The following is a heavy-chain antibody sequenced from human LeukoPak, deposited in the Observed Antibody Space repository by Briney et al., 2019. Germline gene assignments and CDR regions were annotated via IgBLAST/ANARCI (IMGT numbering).Heavy chain of an antibody. Sequence: GGSLRLSCAASGFTFSSYGMHWGRQAPGKGLEGVAFIRYDGSKKYYADSVKGRFTISRDNSKNTLYLQMKRLRGEDTAVYYCAKSRYYYGSGRKDYYYYYYMDVWGKGTTVTISS. V-gene: IGHV3-30*02. J-gene: IGHJ6*03. CDR2: IRYDGSKK. D-gene: IGHD3-10*01. CDR3: AKSRYYYGSGRKDYYYYYYMDV. CDR1: GFTFSSYG.